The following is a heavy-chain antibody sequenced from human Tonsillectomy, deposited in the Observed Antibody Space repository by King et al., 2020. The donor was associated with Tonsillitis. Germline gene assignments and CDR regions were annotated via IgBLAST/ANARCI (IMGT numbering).Heavy chain of an antibody. V-gene: IGHV3-30*01. CDR3: ARGGIQLWSNWFDP. J-gene: IGHJ5*02. CDR2: MSYDGRKK. Sequence: VQLVESGGGVVQPGRSLRLSCAASGFTFSSYAMHWVRQAPGKGLEGVAVMSYDGRKKYYADSVKGRFTISRDNSKNTLYLQMNSLRAEDTAVYYCARGGIQLWSNWFDPWGQGTLVTVSS. CDR1: GFTFSSYA. D-gene: IGHD5-18*01.